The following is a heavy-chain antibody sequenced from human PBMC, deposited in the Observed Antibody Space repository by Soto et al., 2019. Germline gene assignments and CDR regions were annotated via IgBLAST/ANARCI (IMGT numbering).Heavy chain of an antibody. CDR2: ISGSGGST. V-gene: IGHV3-23*01. CDR1: GFTFSSYA. D-gene: IGHD3-22*01. J-gene: IGHJ4*02. Sequence: EVQLLESGGGLVQPGGSLRLSCAASGFTFSSYAMSWVRQAPGKGLEWVSSISGSGGSTYYADSVKGRFTIPRDNSKNTLDLQMNSLRAEDTAVYYCAKVGVRGYYDSSGYRDFDDWGQGTLVTVSS. CDR3: AKVGVRGYYDSSGYRDFDD.